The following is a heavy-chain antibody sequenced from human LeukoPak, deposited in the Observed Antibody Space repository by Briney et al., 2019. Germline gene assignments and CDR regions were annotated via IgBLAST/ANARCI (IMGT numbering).Heavy chain of an antibody. CDR2: TYYRSKWYN. Sequence: SQTLSLTCAISGDSVSSNSAAWNWIRQSPSRGLEWLGRTYYRSKWYNDYAVSVKSRITINPDTSKNQFSLQLNSVTPEDTAVYYCAREAKGSSWRKYYYYYMDVWGKGTTVTISS. D-gene: IGHD6-13*01. J-gene: IGHJ6*03. V-gene: IGHV6-1*01. CDR1: GDSVSSNSAA. CDR3: AREAKGSSWRKYYYYYMDV.